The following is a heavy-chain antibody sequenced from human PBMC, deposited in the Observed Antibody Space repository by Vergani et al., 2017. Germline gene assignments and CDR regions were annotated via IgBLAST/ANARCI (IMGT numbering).Heavy chain of an antibody. Sequence: EVQLVESGGGLVKPGGSLRLSCAASGFTFSRYWTSWVRQGPGQGLGWVANIKQDGSEKYYVDSVKGRFTISRDNAKNSLYLQMNSLRAEDTAVYYCARDMPGDVAFDIWGQGTMVTVSS. CDR3: ARDMPGDVAFDI. V-gene: IGHV3-7*01. D-gene: IGHD2-2*01. CDR2: IKQDGSEK. J-gene: IGHJ3*02. CDR1: GFTFSRYW.